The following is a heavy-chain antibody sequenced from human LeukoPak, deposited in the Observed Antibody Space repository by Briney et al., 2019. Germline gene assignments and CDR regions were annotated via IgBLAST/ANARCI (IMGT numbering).Heavy chain of an antibody. Sequence: GGSLRLSCAASGFTFSTYAMSWVRQAPGKGLEWVSTISGSGGSTYYADSVKGRFTISRDNSKNTLYLQMNSLRAEDTVVYYCAKDREPNARPGDYFDYWAQGTLVTVSS. D-gene: IGHD3-16*01. CDR1: GFTFSTYA. V-gene: IGHV3-23*01. J-gene: IGHJ4*02. CDR3: AKDREPNARPGDYFDY. CDR2: ISGSGGST.